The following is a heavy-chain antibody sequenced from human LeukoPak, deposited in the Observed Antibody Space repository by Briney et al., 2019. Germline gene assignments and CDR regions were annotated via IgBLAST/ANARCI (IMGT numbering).Heavy chain of an antibody. J-gene: IGHJ4*02. D-gene: IGHD6-19*01. Sequence: GGSLRLSCATSGFTLSANAMHWVRQAPGKGLEWVSSISSSRSYIYYADSVKGRFTISRDNAKNSLYLQMNSLRAEDTAVYYCATSDSSGWYFDYWGQGTLVTVSS. V-gene: IGHV3-21*01. CDR1: GFTLSANA. CDR2: ISSSRSYI. CDR3: ATSDSSGWYFDY.